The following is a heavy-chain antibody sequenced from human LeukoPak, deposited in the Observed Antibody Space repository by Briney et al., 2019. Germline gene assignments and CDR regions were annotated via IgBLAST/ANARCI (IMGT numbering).Heavy chain of an antibody. V-gene: IGHV4-4*07. Sequence: SETLSLTCTVSGGSISSYYWSWIRQPAGKGLEWIGRIYSGGNTNYNPSLKSRVTMSVDTSKNQFSLKLSSVTAADTAVYYRASGSVSTFGGVAQTWGNWFDPWGQGALVTVSS. CDR1: GGSISSYY. J-gene: IGHJ5*02. CDR3: ASGSVSTFGGVAQTWGNWFDP. D-gene: IGHD3-16*01. CDR2: IYSGGNT.